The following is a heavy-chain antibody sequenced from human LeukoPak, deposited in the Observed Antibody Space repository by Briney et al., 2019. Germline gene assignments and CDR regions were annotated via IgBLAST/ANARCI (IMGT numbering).Heavy chain of an antibody. J-gene: IGHJ4*02. Sequence: LVGALRLSCAAPGFTFSSYAMSWVRQAPGKGLEWASAISGSSGSTYYADSVKGRFTISRDNSKNTLYLQMNSLRAEDTAVYYCAKDYDILTGSEYWGQGTLVTVSS. CDR2: ISGSSGST. CDR1: GFTFSSYA. CDR3: AKDYDILTGSEY. D-gene: IGHD3-9*01. V-gene: IGHV3-23*01.